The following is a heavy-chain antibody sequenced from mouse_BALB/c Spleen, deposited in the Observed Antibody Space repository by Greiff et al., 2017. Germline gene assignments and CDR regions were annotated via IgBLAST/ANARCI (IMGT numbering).Heavy chain of an antibody. CDR2: IYPGSGNT. CDR1: GYAFTNYW. CDR3: ARFGGLHRPTYYAMDY. Sequence: QVQLQQSGAELVRPGTSVKISCKASGYAFTNYWRGWVKQRPGHGLEWIGDIYPGSGNTYYNEKFKGIATLTADKSSSTANMQHSSLTSEDSAVYFCARFGGLHRPTYYAMDYWGQGTSVTVSA. J-gene: IGHJ4*01. V-gene: IGHV1-63*01.